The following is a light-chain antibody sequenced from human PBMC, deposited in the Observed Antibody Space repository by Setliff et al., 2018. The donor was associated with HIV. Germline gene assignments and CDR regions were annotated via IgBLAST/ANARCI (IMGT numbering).Light chain of an antibody. V-gene: IGLV2-23*02. CDR2: EVS. J-gene: IGLJ2*01. CDR3: CSYAGSSTLV. Sequence: QSALTQPASVSGSPGQSITISCTGTSSDAGSYNLVPWYQQHPGKAPKLMIYEVSKRPSGVSNRFSGSKSGNTASLTISGLQAEDEADYYCCSYAGSSTLVFGGGTKVTV. CDR1: SSDAGSYNL.